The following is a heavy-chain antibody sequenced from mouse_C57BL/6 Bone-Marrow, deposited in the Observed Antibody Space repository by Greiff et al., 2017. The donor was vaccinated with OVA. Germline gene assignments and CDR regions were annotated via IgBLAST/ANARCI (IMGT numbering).Heavy chain of an antibody. J-gene: IGHJ4*01. V-gene: IGHV5-4*01. CDR3: AREYLYYAMDY. Sequence: EVKLVESGGGLVKPGGSLKLSCAASGFTFSSYALSWVRQTPETRLEWVATISDGGSYTYYPDNVKGRLTISTDNAKNNLYLQMSHLKSEDTAMYYCAREYLYYAMDYWGQGTSVTVSS. CDR1: GFTFSSYA. CDR2: ISDGGSYT. D-gene: IGHD5-1-1*01.